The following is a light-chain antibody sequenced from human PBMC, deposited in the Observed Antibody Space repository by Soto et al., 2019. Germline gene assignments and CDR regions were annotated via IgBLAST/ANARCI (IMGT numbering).Light chain of an antibody. Sequence: DIVMTQSPDSLAVSLGERATINCKSSQSLLNRSDKKNYLAWYQQRPGQPPNLLIYWASTRQFGVPDRISGSGSGTDFNLTISSLQAEDVAVYYCQQYFNTEWTFGQGTKVEVK. V-gene: IGKV4-1*01. J-gene: IGKJ1*01. CDR3: QQYFNTEWT. CDR1: QSLLNRSDKKNY. CDR2: WAS.